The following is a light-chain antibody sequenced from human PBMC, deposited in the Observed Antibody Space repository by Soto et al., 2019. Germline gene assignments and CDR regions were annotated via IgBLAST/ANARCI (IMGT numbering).Light chain of an antibody. J-gene: IGKJ4*01. CDR3: QQYYSTPHA. Sequence: DIVMTQSPDSLAVSLGERATINCKSSQTVLYSSNNKNYLVWYQQKPGQPPKLLIYWAFTRESGVPDRFSGSGSGTDFPLTISSLQAEDMAVYYCQQYYSTPHAFGGGTKVEIK. V-gene: IGKV4-1*01. CDR1: QTVLYSSNNKNY. CDR2: WAF.